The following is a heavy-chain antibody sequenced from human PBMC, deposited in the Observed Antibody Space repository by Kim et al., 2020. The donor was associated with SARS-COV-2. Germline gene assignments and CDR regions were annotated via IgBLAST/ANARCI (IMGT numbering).Heavy chain of an antibody. CDR2: LTGSGDRT. D-gene: IGHD2-21*01. Sequence: GGSLRLSCVASGFTLSTSAMTWVRQAPGKGLEWVSGLTGSGDRTYYADSVKGRFTISRDNPRNTLYLQMNSLRVDDTAVYFCVRSPPRQNLVGGGFWGQGALVSVSS. J-gene: IGHJ4*02. CDR1: GFTLSTSA. V-gene: IGHV3-23*01. CDR3: VRSPPRQNLVGGGF.